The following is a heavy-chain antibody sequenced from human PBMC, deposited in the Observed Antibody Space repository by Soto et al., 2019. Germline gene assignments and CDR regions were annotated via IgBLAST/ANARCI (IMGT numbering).Heavy chain of an antibody. CDR3: ATQPGGGGY. Sequence: EVQLVESGGGLIQPGGSLRLSCAVSGFTVSNHYMSWVRQAPGKGLEGVSVIYSGGYTAYGDSVKGRFTISRDNSKNTLYPQKNARGAAVPAVFYCATQPGGGGYWGQGTLVTVSS. J-gene: IGHJ4*02. CDR1: GFTVSNHY. CDR2: IYSGGYT. V-gene: IGHV3-53*01. D-gene: IGHD3-10*01.